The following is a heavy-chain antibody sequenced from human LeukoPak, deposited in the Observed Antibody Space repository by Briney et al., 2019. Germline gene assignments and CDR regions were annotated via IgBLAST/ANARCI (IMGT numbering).Heavy chain of an antibody. CDR3: ARPSAMGYYYGMDV. J-gene: IGHJ6*02. CDR2: IIPILGIA. V-gene: IGHV1-69*04. CDR1: GGTFSSYA. D-gene: IGHD5-18*01. Sequence: SVKVSCKASGGTFSSYAISWVRQAPGQGLEWMGRIIPILGIASYAQKFQGRVTITADKSTSTAYMELSSLRSEDTAVYYCARPSAMGYYYGMDVWGQGTTVTVSS.